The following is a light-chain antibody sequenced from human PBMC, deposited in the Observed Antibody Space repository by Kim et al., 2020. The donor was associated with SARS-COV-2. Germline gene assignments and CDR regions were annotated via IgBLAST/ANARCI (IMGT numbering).Light chain of an antibody. Sequence: QSVLTQPPSVSGSPGQRVTISCTGSSSNIGTGYDVHWYQQLPGTAPKLLIYVDSNGPSGVPERFSGSKSGNSASLAITGLQAEDEADYYCQSYDSSLSGWVFGGGTQLTVL. J-gene: IGLJ3*02. CDR3: QSYDSSLSGWV. CDR2: VDS. V-gene: IGLV1-40*01. CDR1: SSNIGTGYD.